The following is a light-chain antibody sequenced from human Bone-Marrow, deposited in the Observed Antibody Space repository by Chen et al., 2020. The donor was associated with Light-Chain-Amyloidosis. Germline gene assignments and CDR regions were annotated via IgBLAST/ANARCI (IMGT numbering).Light chain of an antibody. J-gene: IGLJ3*02. CDR3: QVWDRSSDRPV. Sequence: SYVLTQPSSVSVAPGQTATIACGGNNIGSTSVHWYQQTPGQGPLLVVYDDSDRPSGIPERLSGSNSVNTATLTISRVEAGDEADYYCQVWDRSSDRPVFGGGTKLTVL. V-gene: IGLV3-21*02. CDR1: NIGSTS. CDR2: DDS.